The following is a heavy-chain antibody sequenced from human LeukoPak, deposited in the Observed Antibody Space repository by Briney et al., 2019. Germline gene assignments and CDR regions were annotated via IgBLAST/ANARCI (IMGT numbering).Heavy chain of an antibody. CDR3: ARGLDFWSGYYTGINWFDP. CDR1: GGSFSGYY. D-gene: IGHD3-3*01. Sequence: SETLSLTCAVYGGSFSGYYWSWIRQPPGKGLEWIGEINHSGSTNYNPSLKSRVTISVDTSKNQFSLKLSSVTAADTAVYYCARGLDFWSGYYTGINWFDPWGQGTLVTVSS. J-gene: IGHJ5*02. CDR2: INHSGST. V-gene: IGHV4-34*01.